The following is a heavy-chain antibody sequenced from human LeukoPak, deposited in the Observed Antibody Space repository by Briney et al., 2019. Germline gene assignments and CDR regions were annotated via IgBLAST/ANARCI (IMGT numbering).Heavy chain of an antibody. CDR2: IIPIFGTA. J-gene: IGHJ3*02. Sequence: SVKVSCKASGGTFSSYAISWVRQAPGQGLEWMGGIIPIFGTANYAQKFQGRVTITADESTSTAYMELSSLRSEDTAVYYCARIGWLSHDAFDIWGQGTMVTVSS. D-gene: IGHD3-22*01. CDR3: ARIGWLSHDAFDI. CDR1: GGTFSSYA. V-gene: IGHV1-69*13.